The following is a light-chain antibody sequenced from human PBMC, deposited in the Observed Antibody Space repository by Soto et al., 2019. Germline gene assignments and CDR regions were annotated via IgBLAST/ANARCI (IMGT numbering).Light chain of an antibody. CDR1: QSVGIK. CDR3: QQYHNGPPPT. J-gene: IGKJ5*01. V-gene: IGKV3-15*01. CDR2: GAS. Sequence: EIVMTQSPATLSVSPGERATLSCRASQSVGIKLAWYQQKPGQAPRILIHGASTRASGISARVGGSGSGTAYTRNITTLQSEDFAIDYCQQYHNGPPPTFGQGTRLDIK.